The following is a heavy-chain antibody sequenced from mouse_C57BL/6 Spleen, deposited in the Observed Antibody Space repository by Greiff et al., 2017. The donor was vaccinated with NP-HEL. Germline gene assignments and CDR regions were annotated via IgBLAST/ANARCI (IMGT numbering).Heavy chain of an antibody. J-gene: IGHJ4*01. Sequence: VQLKQSGGGLVKPGGSLKLSCAASGFTFSDYGMHWVRQAPEKGLEWVAYISSGSSTIYYADTVKGRFTISRDNAKNTLFLQMTSLRSEDTAMYYCARGPDGYYAMDYWGQGTSVTVSS. V-gene: IGHV5-17*01. CDR3: ARGPDGYYAMDY. CDR1: GFTFSDYG. D-gene: IGHD2-3*01. CDR2: ISSGSSTI.